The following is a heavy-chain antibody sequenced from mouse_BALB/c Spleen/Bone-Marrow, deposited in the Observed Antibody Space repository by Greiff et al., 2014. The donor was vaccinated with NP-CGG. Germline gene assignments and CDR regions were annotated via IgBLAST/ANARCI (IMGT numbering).Heavy chain of an antibody. V-gene: IGHV14-3*02. Sequence: VQLQQSGAELVKPGASVKLSCTASGFNIKDTYMHWVKQRPEQGLEWIGRIDPANGNTKYDPKFQGKATITADTSSNTAYLQLSSLTSEDTDVYYCAIYYGNYYAMDYWGQGTSVTVSS. J-gene: IGHJ4*01. CDR2: IDPANGNT. CDR3: AIYYGNYYAMDY. D-gene: IGHD2-1*01. CDR1: GFNIKDTY.